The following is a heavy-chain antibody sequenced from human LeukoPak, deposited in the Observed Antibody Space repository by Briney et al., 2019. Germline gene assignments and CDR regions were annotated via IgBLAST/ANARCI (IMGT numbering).Heavy chain of an antibody. D-gene: IGHD2-2*01. CDR3: ARGAPYCSSISCYVEY. CDR1: GFTFSSYP. V-gene: IGHV3-30-3*01. J-gene: IGHJ4*02. CDR2: ISYDGSNK. Sequence: GGSLRLSCAVSGFTFSSYPMHWVRQAPGKGLEWVAVISYDGSNKYYADSVKGRFTISRDNSKNTLYLQMNSLRAEDTAVYYCARGAPYCSSISCYVEYWGQGTLVTVSS.